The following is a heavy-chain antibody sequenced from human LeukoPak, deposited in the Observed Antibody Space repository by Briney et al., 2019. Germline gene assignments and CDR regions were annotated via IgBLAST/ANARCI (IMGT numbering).Heavy chain of an antibody. Sequence: ASVKVSCKASGYTFTSYDINWVRQATGQGLEWMGWMNSNSGNTGYAQKFQGRVTMTRNTSISTAYMELSSLRSEDTAVYYCARESCSGGSCYSDYWGQGTLVTVSS. V-gene: IGHV1-8*01. CDR1: GYTFTSYD. D-gene: IGHD2-15*01. J-gene: IGHJ4*02. CDR2: MNSNSGNT. CDR3: ARESCSGGSCYSDY.